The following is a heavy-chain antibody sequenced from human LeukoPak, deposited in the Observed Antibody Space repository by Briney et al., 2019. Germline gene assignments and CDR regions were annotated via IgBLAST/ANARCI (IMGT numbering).Heavy chain of an antibody. CDR1: GFTFSSYA. CDR3: ARNDFWSGYGALYYYYMDV. J-gene: IGHJ6*03. CDR2: ISGSGGST. V-gene: IGHV3-23*01. D-gene: IGHD3-3*01. Sequence: GGSLRLSCAASGFTFSSYAMSWVRQAPGKGLEWVSAISGSGGSTYYADSVKGRFTISRENAKNSLYLQMNSLRAGDTAVYYCARNDFWSGYGALYYYYMDVWGKGTTVTVSS.